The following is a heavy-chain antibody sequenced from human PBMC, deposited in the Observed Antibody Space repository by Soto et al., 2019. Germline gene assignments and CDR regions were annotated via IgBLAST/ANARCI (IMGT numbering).Heavy chain of an antibody. V-gene: IGHV1-69*08. Sequence: VQLVQSGAEVKKPGSSVKVSCKASGGTFSSYTISWVRQAPGQGLEWMGRIIPILGIANYAQKFQGRVTITADKSTSTAYMELSSLRSEDTAVYYCAREAGPYYYGSGSPHWGQGTLVTVSS. CDR1: GGTFSSYT. J-gene: IGHJ4*02. CDR3: AREAGPYYYGSGSPH. CDR2: IIPILGIA. D-gene: IGHD3-10*01.